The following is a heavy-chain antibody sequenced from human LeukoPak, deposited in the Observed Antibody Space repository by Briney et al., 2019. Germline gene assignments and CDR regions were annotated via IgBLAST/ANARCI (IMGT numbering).Heavy chain of an antibody. J-gene: IGHJ5*02. CDR2: INPNSGGT. D-gene: IGHD3-3*01. CDR3: ARTGPGFLEWFALVNWFDP. CDR1: GYTFTGYY. Sequence: ASVKVSCKASGYTFTGYYMHWVRQAPGQGLEWMGWINPNSGGTNYAQKFQGRVTMTRDTSISTAYMELSRLRSDDTAVYYCARTGPGFLEWFALVNWFDPWGQGTLVTVSS. V-gene: IGHV1-2*02.